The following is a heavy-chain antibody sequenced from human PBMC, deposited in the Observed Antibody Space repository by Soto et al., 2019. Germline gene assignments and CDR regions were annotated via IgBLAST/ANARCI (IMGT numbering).Heavy chain of an antibody. CDR2: IYYSGST. D-gene: IGHD3-10*01. V-gene: IGHV4-59*01. J-gene: IGHJ6*02. CDR3: ARRGYGPGFPYYYGMDV. CDR1: GVSMSSYY. Sequence: SGTLSLTGTCSGVSMSSYYWGWIRQPPGEGLEWIGYIYYSGSTNYNPSLKSRVTMSVDTPKNQFSLKLSSVTAADTAVYYCARRGYGPGFPYYYGMDVWGQGTTVTVS.